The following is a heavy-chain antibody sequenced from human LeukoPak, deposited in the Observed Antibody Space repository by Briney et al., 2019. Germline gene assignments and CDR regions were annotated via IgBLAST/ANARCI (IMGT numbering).Heavy chain of an antibody. J-gene: IGHJ4*02. Sequence: NPGGSLRLSCAASGFTFSSYSMNWVRQAPGKGLEWVSSISSSSSYIYYADSVKGRFTISRDNAKNSLYLQMNSLRAEDTAVYYCAREPGGFIVGGVRYFDYWGQGTLVTVSS. D-gene: IGHD1-26*01. CDR3: AREPGGFIVGGVRYFDY. V-gene: IGHV3-21*01. CDR1: GFTFSSYS. CDR2: ISSSSSYI.